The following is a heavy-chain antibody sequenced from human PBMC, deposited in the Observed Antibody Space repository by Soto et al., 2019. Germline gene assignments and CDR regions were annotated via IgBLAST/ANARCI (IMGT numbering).Heavy chain of an antibody. J-gene: IGHJ4*02. CDR2: IKGEADGGTT. CDR3: TTGLSNGYYNFDY. CDR1: GFTFSNAW. V-gene: IGHV3-15*01. D-gene: IGHD3-22*01. Sequence: RLVESGGGLVKPGGSLRLSCAASGFTFSNAWMSWVRQAPGKGLEWVGRIKGEADGGTTDYAAPVKGRITISRDHSKDTLYLQMNSLKTEDTAVYYCTTGLSNGYYNFDYWGQGTPVTVSS.